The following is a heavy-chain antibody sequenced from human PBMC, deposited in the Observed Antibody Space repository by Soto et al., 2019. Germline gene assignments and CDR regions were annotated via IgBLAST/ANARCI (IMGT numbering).Heavy chain of an antibody. V-gene: IGHV5-51*03. J-gene: IGHJ4*02. Sequence: EVQLVQSGEEVKKPGESLKISCKGSGYTFTSYWIGWVRQIPGKGLERMGIIFPGDSDTRYSPSFQGQVTISADKSSTTAFLQWSSLKASDTAMYYCARLAQYQPFYYFDSWGQGTLVTVSS. CDR1: GYTFTSYW. CDR3: ARLAQYQPFYYFDS. D-gene: IGHD2-2*01. CDR2: IFPGDSDT.